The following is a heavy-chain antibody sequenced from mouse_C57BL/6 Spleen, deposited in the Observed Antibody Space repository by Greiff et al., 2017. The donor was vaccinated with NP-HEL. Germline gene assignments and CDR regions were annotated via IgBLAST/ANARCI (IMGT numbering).Heavy chain of an antibody. CDR1: GYTFTSYW. CDR3: ARSDTTVVGFDY. CDR2: INPSNGGT. J-gene: IGHJ2*01. D-gene: IGHD1-1*01. V-gene: IGHV1-53*01. Sequence: VQLQQSGTELVKPGASVKLSCKASGYTFTSYWMHWVKQRPGQGLEWIGNINPSNGGTNYNEKFKSKATLTVDKSSSTAYMQLSSLTSEDSAVYYCARSDTTVVGFDYWGQGTTLTVSS.